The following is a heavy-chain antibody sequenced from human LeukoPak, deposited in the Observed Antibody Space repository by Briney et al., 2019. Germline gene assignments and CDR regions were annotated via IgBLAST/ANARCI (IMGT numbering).Heavy chain of an antibody. CDR2: ISSSGGST. Sequence: PGGSLRLSCAASGFTFSSYAMSWVRQAPGKGLERVSGISSSGGSTYYADSVKGRFTISRDNSKNTLYLQMNSLRAEDTAVYYCAKGGDFWSGPQFDYWGQGTLVTVSS. CDR3: AKGGDFWSGPQFDY. CDR1: GFTFSSYA. D-gene: IGHD3-3*01. V-gene: IGHV3-23*01. J-gene: IGHJ4*02.